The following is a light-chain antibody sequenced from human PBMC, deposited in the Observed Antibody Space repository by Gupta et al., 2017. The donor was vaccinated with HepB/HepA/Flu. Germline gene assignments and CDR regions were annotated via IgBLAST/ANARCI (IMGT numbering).Light chain of an antibody. CDR1: QSVLYSSNNKNF. CDR3: QQYYSPPLT. CDR2: WAS. J-gene: IGKJ4*01. Sequence: DIVMTQSPDSLAMSLGERATINCKSSQSVLYSSNNKNFLAWYQQKPGQPPKLLISWASTRESGVPDRFSGSGSGTDFTLTISSLQAEDVAVYYCQQYYSPPLTFVGGTKVEIK. V-gene: IGKV4-1*01.